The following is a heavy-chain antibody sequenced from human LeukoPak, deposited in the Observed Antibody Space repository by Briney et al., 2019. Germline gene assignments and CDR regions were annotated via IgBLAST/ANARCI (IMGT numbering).Heavy chain of an antibody. J-gene: IGHJ4*02. CDR1: GFTFSTSA. D-gene: IGHD3-10*01. CDR3: AKGSF. CDR2: ISESGGST. Sequence: GGSLRLSCVVPGFTFSTSAMSWVRQAPGKGLEWVSGISESGGSTYYADSVKGRFTSSRDNSKNTLYLQMNNLRAEDTAAYYCAKGSFWGQGTLVTVSS. V-gene: IGHV3-23*01.